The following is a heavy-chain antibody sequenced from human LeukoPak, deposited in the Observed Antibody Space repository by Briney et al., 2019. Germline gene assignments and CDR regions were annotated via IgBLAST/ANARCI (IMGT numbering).Heavy chain of an antibody. J-gene: IGHJ4*02. Sequence: SETLSLTCSVSGDSIRNSRNYWGWIRQPPGKGLEMIGSIFYSGNTYYNPSLKSRVTLSVDTSRNQFSLRLNSVTAADTAVYYCARDRGHSWSPPYVYDYWGQGTLVTVSS. CDR3: ARDRGHSWSPPYVYDY. CDR2: IFYSGNT. D-gene: IGHD6-13*01. V-gene: IGHV4-39*07. CDR1: GDSIRNSRNY.